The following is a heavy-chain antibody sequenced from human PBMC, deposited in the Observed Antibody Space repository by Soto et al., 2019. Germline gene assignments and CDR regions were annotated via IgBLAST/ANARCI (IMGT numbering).Heavy chain of an antibody. CDR1: GFTFSSYG. CDR2: ISYDGSNK. CDR3: TKDHYYESSGYYPVDY. D-gene: IGHD3-22*01. Sequence: QVQLVESGGGVVQPGRSLRLSCAASGFTFSSYGMHWVRQAPGKGLEWVAVISYDGSNKYYADSVKGRFTISRDNSKNTLYLQMNSLRAEDTAVYYCTKDHYYESSGYYPVDYWGQGTLVTVSS. J-gene: IGHJ4*02. V-gene: IGHV3-30*18.